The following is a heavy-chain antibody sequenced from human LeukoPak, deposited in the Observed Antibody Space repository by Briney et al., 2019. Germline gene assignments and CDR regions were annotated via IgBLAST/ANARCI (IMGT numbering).Heavy chain of an antibody. CDR1: GYTFTAYG. Sequence: ASVNVSCKASGYTFTAYGISWLRQAPGQRPEWLAWISPYTGDTKYAEALGGRLTVTRDTSTTAVFMQLRSLRSDDTALYFCGRDQGSRHYPRYFDLWGRGTLVTVAS. D-gene: IGHD3-3*01. V-gene: IGHV1-18*01. J-gene: IGHJ2*01. CDR3: GRDQGSRHYPRYFDL. CDR2: ISPYTGDT.